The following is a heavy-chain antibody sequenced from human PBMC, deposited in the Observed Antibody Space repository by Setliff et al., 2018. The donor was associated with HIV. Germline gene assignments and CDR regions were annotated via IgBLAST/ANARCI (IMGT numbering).Heavy chain of an antibody. Sequence: PGGSLRLSCAASGFTFSSYTMNGVRQAPGKGLEWVSSISSSSYYIYYADSVKGRFTISRDNAKNSLFLQMNSLRAEDTAVYYCASIELAAMVPVDYWGQGTLVTVSS. CDR3: ASIELAAMVPVDY. D-gene: IGHD5-18*01. J-gene: IGHJ4*02. V-gene: IGHV3-21*01. CDR1: GFTFSSYT. CDR2: ISSSSYYI.